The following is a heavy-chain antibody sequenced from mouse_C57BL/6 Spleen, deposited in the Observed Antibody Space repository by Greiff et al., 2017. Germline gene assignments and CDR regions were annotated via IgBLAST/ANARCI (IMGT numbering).Heavy chain of an antibody. CDR1: GYSITSGYY. D-gene: IGHD2-4*01. J-gene: IGHJ4*01. CDR3: ARASDYDLYAMDY. Sequence: ESGPGLVKPSPSLSLTCSVTGYSITSGYYWNWIRQFPGNKLEWMGYISYDGSNNYNPSLKNRISITRDTSNNQFFLKLNSVTTEDTATYYCARASDYDLYAMDYWGQGTSVTVSS. V-gene: IGHV3-6*01. CDR2: ISYDGSN.